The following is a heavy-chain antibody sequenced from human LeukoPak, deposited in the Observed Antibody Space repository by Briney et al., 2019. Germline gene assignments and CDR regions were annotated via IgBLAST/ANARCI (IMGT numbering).Heavy chain of an antibody. J-gene: IGHJ3*02. CDR2: IYHSGST. D-gene: IGHD3-16*01. V-gene: IGHV4-30-2*01. CDR1: GGSISSGGYS. Sequence: TSETLSLTCAVSGGSISSGGYSWSWIRQPPGKGLVWIGYIYHSGSTYYHPSLKSRVTISVDRSKNQFSLKLSSVTAADTAVYYCARGWGQSDAFDIWGQGTMVTVSS. CDR3: ARGWGQSDAFDI.